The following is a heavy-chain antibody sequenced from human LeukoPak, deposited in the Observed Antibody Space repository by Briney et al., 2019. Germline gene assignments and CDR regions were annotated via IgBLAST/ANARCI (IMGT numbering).Heavy chain of an antibody. V-gene: IGHV3-7*01. CDR2: IRQDGSAK. D-gene: IGHD3-10*01. CDR1: GFTFSDYY. Sequence: PGGSLRLSCAASGFTFSDYYMSWIRQAPGKGLEWVANIRQDGSAKYYLDSVKGRFTISRDNAKNSLYLQMNSLRAEDTAVYSCTRDRQGPKLYEMHVWGQGTTVTVSS. J-gene: IGHJ6*02. CDR3: TRDRQGPKLYEMHV.